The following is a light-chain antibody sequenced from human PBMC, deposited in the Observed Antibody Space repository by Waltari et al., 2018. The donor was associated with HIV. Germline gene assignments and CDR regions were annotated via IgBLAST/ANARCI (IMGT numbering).Light chain of an antibody. Sequence: SYVLTQPPSVSVAPGQTARITCGGAHIGRKSVHWYHQRPGQAPVLVVYDDSDRPSGIPERFSGSNSGNTATLTISRVEGGDEADYYCQVWDTSSDHPYVVFGGGTKLTVL. V-gene: IGLV3-21*02. CDR2: DDS. CDR3: QVWDTSSDHPYVV. J-gene: IGLJ2*01. CDR1: HIGRKS.